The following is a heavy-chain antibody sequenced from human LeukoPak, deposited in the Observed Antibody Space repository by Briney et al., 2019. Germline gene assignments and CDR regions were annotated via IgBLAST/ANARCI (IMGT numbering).Heavy chain of an antibody. Sequence: PSETLSLTCAVYGGSFSGYYWSWIRQPPGKGLEWIGEIDHSGTTNYNPSLKSRCTISLDTSKNQFSLILSSVTAADTAVYYCAKAPYLSSGSWGQGTMVTVSS. V-gene: IGHV4-34*01. CDR2: IDHSGTT. D-gene: IGHD3-22*01. CDR3: AKAPYLSSGS. CDR1: GGSFSGYY. J-gene: IGHJ3*01.